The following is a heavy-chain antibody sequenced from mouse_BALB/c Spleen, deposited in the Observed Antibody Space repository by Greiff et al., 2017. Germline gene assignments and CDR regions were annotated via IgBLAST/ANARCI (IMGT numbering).Heavy chain of an antibody. CDR1: GYSITSYYA. D-gene: IGHD2-3*01. J-gene: IGHJ2*01. CDR3: ARDGYYNYFDY. Sequence: VQLKESGPGLVKPSQSLSLTCTVTGYSITSYYAWNWIRQFPGNKLEWMGYISYSGSTSYNPSLKSRISITRDTSKNQFFLQLNSVTTEDTATYYCARDGYYNYFDYWGQGTTLTVSS. V-gene: IGHV3-2*02. CDR2: ISYSGST.